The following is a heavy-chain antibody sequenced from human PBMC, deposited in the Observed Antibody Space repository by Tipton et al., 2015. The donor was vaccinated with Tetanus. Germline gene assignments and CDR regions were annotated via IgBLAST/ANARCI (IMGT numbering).Heavy chain of an antibody. Sequence: LRLSCAATGFTFSSYGMHWVRQAPGKGLEWVAVISYDGSNKYYADSVKGRFTISRDNSKNTLYLQMNSLRAEDTAVYYCAKDKTPRAYSSGWSLDYWGQGTLVTVSS. CDR2: ISYDGSNK. V-gene: IGHV3-30*18. CDR3: AKDKTPRAYSSGWSLDY. D-gene: IGHD6-19*01. J-gene: IGHJ4*02. CDR1: GFTFSSYG.